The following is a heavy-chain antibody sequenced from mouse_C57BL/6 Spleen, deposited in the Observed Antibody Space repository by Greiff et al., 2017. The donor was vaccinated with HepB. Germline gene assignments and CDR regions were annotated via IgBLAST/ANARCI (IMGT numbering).Heavy chain of an antibody. Sequence: EVKLQESGEGLVKPGGSLKLSCAASGFTFSSYAMSWVRQTPEKRLEWVAYISSGGDYIYYADTVKGRFTISRDNARNTLYLQMSSLKSEDTAMYYCTRDDYDGGYWYLDGWGTGTTVTVSS. CDR1: GFTFSSYA. CDR3: TRDDYDGGYWYLDG. CDR2: ISSGGDYI. D-gene: IGHD2-4*01. J-gene: IGHJ1*03. V-gene: IGHV5-9-1*02.